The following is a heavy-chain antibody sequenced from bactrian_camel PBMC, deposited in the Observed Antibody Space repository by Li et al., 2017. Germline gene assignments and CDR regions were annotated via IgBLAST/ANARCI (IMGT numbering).Heavy chain of an antibody. D-gene: IGHD6*01. J-gene: IGHJ4*01. CDR1: GFTFDTSE. Sequence: HVQLVESGGDSVQAGGSLTLACLTSGFTFDTSEIGWYRRPPGSECEMIAAISADGGTQYEDSVKGRFTISQDSARNTVYLQMNNLQPEDTATYFCAEGRGSRGEHCYSLNYWGQGTQVTV. CDR2: ISADGGT. V-gene: IGHV3S55*01. CDR3: AEGRGSRGEHCYSLNY.